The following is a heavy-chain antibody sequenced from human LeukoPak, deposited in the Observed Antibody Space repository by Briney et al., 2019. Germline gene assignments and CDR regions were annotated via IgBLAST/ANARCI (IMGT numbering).Heavy chain of an antibody. CDR2: INTNTGNP. V-gene: IGHV7-4-1*02. CDR3: ARERTMVRGVIITYEDY. J-gene: IGHJ4*02. CDR1: GYTFTSYA. Sequence: ASVKVSCKASGYTFTSYAMNWVRQAPGQGLEWMGWINTNTGNPTYAQGFTGRFVFSLDTSVSTAYLQISSLKAEDTAVYYCARERTMVRGVIITYEDYWGQGTLVTVSS. D-gene: IGHD3-10*01.